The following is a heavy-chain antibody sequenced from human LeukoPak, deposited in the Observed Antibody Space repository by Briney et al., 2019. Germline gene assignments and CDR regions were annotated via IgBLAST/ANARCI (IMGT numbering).Heavy chain of an antibody. D-gene: IGHD3-3*01. J-gene: IGHJ5*02. CDR1: GFTVSSNY. CDR3: ARVSYDFWSGHINWLDP. CDR2: IYSGGST. V-gene: IGHV3-66*01. Sequence: GGSLRLSCAASGFTVSSNYMSWVRQAPGKGLEWVSVIYSGGSTYYADSVKGRFTISRDNSKNTLYLQMNSLRAEDTAVYYCARVSYDFWSGHINWLDPWGQGTLVTVSS.